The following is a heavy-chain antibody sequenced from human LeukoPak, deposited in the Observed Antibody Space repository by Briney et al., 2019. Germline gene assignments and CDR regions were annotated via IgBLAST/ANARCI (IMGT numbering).Heavy chain of an antibody. CDR3: AKDWRITIRGPFDY. D-gene: IGHD3-3*01. J-gene: IGHJ4*02. CDR1: GFTFSSYG. CDR2: ITYDGSNK. V-gene: IGHV3-30*18. Sequence: GRSLRLSCAASGFTFSSYGMHWVRQAPGKGLEWVAVITYDGSNKYYADSVKGRFTISRDNSKNTPYLQMNSLRAGDTAVYYCAKDWRITIRGPFDYWGQGTLVTVSS.